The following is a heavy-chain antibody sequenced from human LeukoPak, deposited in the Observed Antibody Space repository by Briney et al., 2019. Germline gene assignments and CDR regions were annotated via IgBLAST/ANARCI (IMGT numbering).Heavy chain of an antibody. CDR2: ISGSGGST. CDR1: GFTFSSHA. CDR3: AKDLRDSRGLGAFDI. Sequence: PGGSLRLSCAASGFTFSSHAMAWVRQAPGKGLEWVSGISGSGGSTYYTDSVKGRFTISRDNSKNTLYLQMHTLRAEDTALYYCAKDLRDSRGLGAFDIWGQGTLVTVSS. V-gene: IGHV3-23*01. J-gene: IGHJ3*02. D-gene: IGHD3-22*01.